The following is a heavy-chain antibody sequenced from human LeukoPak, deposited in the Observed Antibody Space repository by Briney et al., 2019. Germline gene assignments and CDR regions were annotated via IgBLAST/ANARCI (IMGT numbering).Heavy chain of an antibody. CDR3: TRPTLPMVRGVIAAFDI. V-gene: IGHV3-73*01. Sequence: GGSLKLSCAASGLTFSGSAMHWVRQASGKGLEWVGRIRSKANSYATAYAASVKGRFTISRDDSKNTANLQMNSLKTEDTAVYYCTRPTLPMVRGVIAAFDIWGQGTMVTVSS. D-gene: IGHD3-10*01. CDR2: IRSKANSYAT. CDR1: GLTFSGSA. J-gene: IGHJ3*02.